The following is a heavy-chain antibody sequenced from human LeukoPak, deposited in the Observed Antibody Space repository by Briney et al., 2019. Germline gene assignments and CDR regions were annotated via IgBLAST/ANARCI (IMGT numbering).Heavy chain of an antibody. CDR3: ARGGDIVLMVYAMEGGWFDP. Sequence: TGGSLRLSCAASGFTFSDYYMSWIRQAPGKGLEWVSYISSSGSTIYYADSVKGRFTISRDNAKNSLYLQMNSLRAEDTAVYYCARGGDIVLMVYAMEGGWFDPWGQGTLVTVSS. D-gene: IGHD2-8*01. J-gene: IGHJ5*02. V-gene: IGHV3-11*04. CDR2: ISSSGSTI. CDR1: GFTFSDYY.